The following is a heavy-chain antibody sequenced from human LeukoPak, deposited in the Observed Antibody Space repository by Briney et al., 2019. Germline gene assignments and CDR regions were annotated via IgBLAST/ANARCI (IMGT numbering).Heavy chain of an antibody. Sequence: GPTPVKPLQTLTLTCIFSGFSLTPSRVGGGWIRQPPGKALQRLPLIYWADDKRYSPSLKSKPTITRDTSKLKMRLSMTNMDTVSTATYYCARRGWYFSGAVATYYFDYWGQGTLVTVSS. J-gene: IGHJ4*02. V-gene: IGHV2-5*02. CDR3: ARRGWYFSGAVATYYFDY. D-gene: IGHD6-19*01. CDR2: IYWADDK. CDR1: GFSLTPSRVG.